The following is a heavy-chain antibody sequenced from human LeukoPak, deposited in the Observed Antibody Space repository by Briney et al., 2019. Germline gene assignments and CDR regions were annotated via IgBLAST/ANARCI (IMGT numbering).Heavy chain of an antibody. D-gene: IGHD7-27*01. J-gene: IGHJ4*02. Sequence: GGSLRLSCVASGFTFSSYWMTRVRQAPGKGLEWVANIKTDGSLIYYVDSVKGRFTISRDNAKNSLYLQMNSLRVEDTAVYYCARDLNWETYWGQGTLVSVSS. V-gene: IGHV3-7*01. CDR1: GFTFSSYW. CDR2: IKTDGSLI. CDR3: ARDLNWETY.